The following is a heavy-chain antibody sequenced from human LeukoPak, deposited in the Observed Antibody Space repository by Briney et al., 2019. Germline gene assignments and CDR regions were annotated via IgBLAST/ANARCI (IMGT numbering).Heavy chain of an antibody. V-gene: IGHV4-59*08. Sequence: PSETLSLTCAVYGGSISSYYWSWIRQPPGKGLEWIGYIYYSGSTNYNPSLKSRVTISVDTSKNQFSLRLSSVTAADTALYFCARHQYYYGSGSYYPGARDWFDPWGQGTLVTVSS. CDR2: IYYSGST. J-gene: IGHJ5*02. D-gene: IGHD3-10*01. CDR3: ARHQYYYGSGSYYPGARDWFDP. CDR1: GGSISSYY.